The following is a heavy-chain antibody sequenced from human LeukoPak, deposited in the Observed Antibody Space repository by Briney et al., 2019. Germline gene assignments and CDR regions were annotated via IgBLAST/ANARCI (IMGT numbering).Heavy chain of an antibody. V-gene: IGHV3-15*01. CDR3: TTDLYYYDSSGYRNDFDY. CDR2: IKSKTDGGTT. J-gene: IGHJ4*02. CDR1: GFTLSNAW. D-gene: IGHD3-22*01. Sequence: SGGSLRLSCAASGFTLSNAWMSWVRQAPGKGREWVGRIKSKTDGGTTDYAAPVKGRFTISRDDSKTTLYLQMNSLKTEDTAVYYCTTDLYYYDSSGYRNDFDYWGQGTLVTVSS.